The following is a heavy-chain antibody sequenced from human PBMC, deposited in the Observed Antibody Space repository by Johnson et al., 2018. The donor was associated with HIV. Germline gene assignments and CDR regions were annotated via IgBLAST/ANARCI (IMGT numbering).Heavy chain of an antibody. J-gene: IGHJ3*02. Sequence: QVQLVESGGGVVQPGRSLRLSCAASGFTFSSYAMHWVRQAPGKGLEWVAVISYDGSNKYYADSVKGRFTISRDNSKNTLYLQMNSLRAEDKAVDYWAKVGATVITPRGEAFDIWGQGTMVTVSS. D-gene: IGHD4-23*01. V-gene: IGHV3-30*04. CDR1: GFTFSSYA. CDR3: AKVGATVITPRGEAFDI. CDR2: ISYDGSNK.